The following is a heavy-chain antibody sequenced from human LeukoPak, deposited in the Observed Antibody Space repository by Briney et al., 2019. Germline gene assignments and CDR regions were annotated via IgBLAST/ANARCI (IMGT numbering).Heavy chain of an antibody. V-gene: IGHV5-51*01. D-gene: IGHD5-18*01. CDR1: GYSFTSYW. CDR3: ARHAGYSYGFGRSREYYFDY. J-gene: IGHJ4*02. Sequence: GESLKISFKGSGYSFTSYWIGWVRQMPGKGLEWMGIIYPGDSDTRYSPSFQGQVTISADKSISTAYLQWSSLKASDTAMYYCARHAGYSYGFGRSREYYFDYWGQGTLVTVSS. CDR2: IYPGDSDT.